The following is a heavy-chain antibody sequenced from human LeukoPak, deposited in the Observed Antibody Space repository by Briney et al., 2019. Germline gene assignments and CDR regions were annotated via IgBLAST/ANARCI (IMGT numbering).Heavy chain of an antibody. CDR1: GYTFTSYD. CDR3: ARTPYSGYDRYYYYGMDV. J-gene: IGHJ6*02. Sequence: ASVKVSCKASGYTFTSYDINWVRQATGQGLEWMGWMNPNSGNTNYAQKLQGRVTMTTDTSTSTAYMELRSLRSDDTAVYYCARTPYSGYDRYYYYGMDVWGQGTTVTVSS. CDR2: MNPNSGNT. V-gene: IGHV1-18*01. D-gene: IGHD5-12*01.